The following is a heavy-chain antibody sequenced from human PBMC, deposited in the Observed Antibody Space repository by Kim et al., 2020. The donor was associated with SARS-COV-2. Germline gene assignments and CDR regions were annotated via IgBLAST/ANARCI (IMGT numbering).Heavy chain of an antibody. CDR1: GFTFSSYA. CDR3: AKAVDYGDSQNTPGYGMDV. CDR2: ISGSGGST. V-gene: IGHV3-23*01. Sequence: GGSLRLSCAASGFTFSSYAMSWVRQAPGKGLEWVSAISGSGGSTYYADSVKGRFTISRDNSKNTLYLQMNSLRAEDTAVYYCAKAVDYGDSQNTPGYGMDVWGQGTTVTVSS. J-gene: IGHJ6*02. D-gene: IGHD4-17*01.